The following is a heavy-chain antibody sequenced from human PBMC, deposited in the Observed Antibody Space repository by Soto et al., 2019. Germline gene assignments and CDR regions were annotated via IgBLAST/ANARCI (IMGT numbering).Heavy chain of an antibody. D-gene: IGHD3-3*01. CDR3: ARDVSSEYTSILDV. Sequence: EGQLVESGGGLVQAGGSLRFTCEGFGLTFSQYWLTWVRQAPGKGLEWVASIKEDGSVKNYADSVKGRFTVARDNVKRAMFLQMTSVRADDTAVYFCARDVSSEYTSILDVWGRGARVTVSS. V-gene: IGHV3-7*03. CDR2: IKEDGSVK. J-gene: IGHJ4*02. CDR1: GLTFSQYW.